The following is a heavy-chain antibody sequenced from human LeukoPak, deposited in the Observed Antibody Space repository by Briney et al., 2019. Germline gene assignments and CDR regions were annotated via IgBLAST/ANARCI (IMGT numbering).Heavy chain of an antibody. CDR3: AKDPLARYYGSGNQNWFDP. CDR1: GFTVSSNY. J-gene: IGHJ5*02. Sequence: EGSLRLSCAASGFTVSSNYMSWVRQAPGKGLEWVSVIYSGGSTYYADSVKGRFTFSRDNSKNTLYLQMNSLRAEDTAVYYCAKDPLARYYGSGNQNWFDPWGQGTLVTVSS. D-gene: IGHD3-10*01. CDR2: IYSGGST. V-gene: IGHV3-53*01.